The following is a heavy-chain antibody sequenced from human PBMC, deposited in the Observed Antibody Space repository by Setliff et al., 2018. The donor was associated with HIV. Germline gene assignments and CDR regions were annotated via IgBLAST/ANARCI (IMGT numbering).Heavy chain of an antibody. Sequence: GASVKVSCKASGYTFTSHYIHWVRQAPGQRLEWMGWINAGNGNTKYSQKFQGRVTITRDTSASTAYMELSSLRSEDMAVYYCAGSGSYSSINWYFDLWGRGTLVTVSS. J-gene: IGHJ2*01. CDR1: GYTFTSHY. V-gene: IGHV1-3*01. CDR3: AGSGSYSSINWYFDL. D-gene: IGHD3-10*01. CDR2: INAGNGNT.